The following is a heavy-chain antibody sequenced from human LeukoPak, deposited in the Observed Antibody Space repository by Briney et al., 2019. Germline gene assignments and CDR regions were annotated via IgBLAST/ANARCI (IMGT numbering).Heavy chain of an antibody. CDR3: ARDQIAAAGTVEFDY. CDR2: INAGNGNT. V-gene: IGHV1-3*01. J-gene: IGHJ4*02. Sequence: ASVKVSCKASGYTFTSYAMHWVRQAPGQRLEWMGWINAGNGNTKYSQKFQGRVTITRDTSASTAYMELSSLRSEDTAVYYCARDQIAAAGTVEFDYWGQGTLVTVSS. D-gene: IGHD6-13*01. CDR1: GYTFTSYA.